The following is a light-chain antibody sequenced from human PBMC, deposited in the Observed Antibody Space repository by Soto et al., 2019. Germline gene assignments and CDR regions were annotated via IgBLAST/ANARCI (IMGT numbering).Light chain of an antibody. CDR1: QGISSY. CDR3: QQLNTYPWT. CDR2: SAS. J-gene: IGKJ1*01. Sequence: IQLTQSPSSLSASVGDRVTITCRASQGISSYLAWYQQKPGEAPKLLIYSASTLQSGVPSRFSGSGSGTDFTLTISSLQHEDFETYYCQQLNTYPWTLGQGTKVDIK. V-gene: IGKV1-9*01.